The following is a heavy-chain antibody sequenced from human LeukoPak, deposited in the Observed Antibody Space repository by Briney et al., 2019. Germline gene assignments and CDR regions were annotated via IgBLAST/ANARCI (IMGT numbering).Heavy chain of an antibody. Sequence: SVKVSCKASGGTFSSYAISWVRQAPGQGLEWMGGIIPIFGTANYAQKFQGRVTITADESTSTAYMELGSLRSEDTAVYYCAILSQVGGNYFDYWGQGTLVTVSS. V-gene: IGHV1-69*13. CDR1: GGTFSSYA. CDR2: IIPIFGTA. D-gene: IGHD3-16*01. J-gene: IGHJ4*02. CDR3: AILSQVGGNYFDY.